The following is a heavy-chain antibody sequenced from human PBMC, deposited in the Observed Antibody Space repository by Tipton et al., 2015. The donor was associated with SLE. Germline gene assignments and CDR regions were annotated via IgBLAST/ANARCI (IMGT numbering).Heavy chain of an antibody. CDR3: ARVPLRFLGGSEEPLDV. CDR2: IYYTGST. D-gene: IGHD3-3*01. CDR1: GGSISSDNYY. V-gene: IGHV4-39*01. Sequence: TLSLTCTVSGGSISSDNYYWGWIRQPPGKGLEWIGSIYYTGSTHYNPSLKSRVTMSVDTSKNQFSLKLSSVTAADTAVYYCARVPLRFLGGSEEPLDVWGQGTTVTVSS. J-gene: IGHJ6*02.